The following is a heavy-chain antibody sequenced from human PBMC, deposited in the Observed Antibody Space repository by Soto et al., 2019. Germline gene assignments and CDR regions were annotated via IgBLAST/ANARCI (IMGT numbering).Heavy chain of an antibody. CDR2: ISSSGSTI. J-gene: IGHJ3*02. CDR3: ARTDIVVVPAPADAFDI. Sequence: GGSLRLSCAASGFTFSDYYMSWIRQAPGKGLEWVSYISSSGSTIYYADSVKGRFTISRDNAENSLYLQMNSLRAEDTAVYYCARTDIVVVPAPADAFDIWGQGTMVTVSS. D-gene: IGHD2-2*01. V-gene: IGHV3-11*01. CDR1: GFTFSDYY.